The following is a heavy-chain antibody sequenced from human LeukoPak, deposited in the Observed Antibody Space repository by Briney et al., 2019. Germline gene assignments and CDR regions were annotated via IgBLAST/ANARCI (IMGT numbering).Heavy chain of an antibody. CDR1: GFTFSSYA. CDR3: ARARRDCSGGSCYSYYFDF. D-gene: IGHD2-15*01. Sequence: GWSLRLSCAASGFTFSSYAIHWVRQAPGKGLEFVSAINRYGGSIYYANSVKGRFTISRDDSKNTVYLQMGSLRAEDMAVYYCARARRDCSGGSCYSYYFDFWGQGTLVTVSS. J-gene: IGHJ4*02. CDR2: INRYGGSI. V-gene: IGHV3-64*01.